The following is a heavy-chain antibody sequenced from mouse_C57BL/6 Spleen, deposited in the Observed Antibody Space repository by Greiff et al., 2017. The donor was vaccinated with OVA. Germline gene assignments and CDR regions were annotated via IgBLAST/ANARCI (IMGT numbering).Heavy chain of an antibody. Sequence: EVQRVESGGGLVKPGGSLKLSCAASGFTFSDYGIHWVRQAPEKGLEWVAYISSGSSTIYYADTVKGRFTVSRDNAKNTLFLQMTSLRSEDTAMYYCAREGSWGQGTLVTVSA. CDR2: ISSGSSTI. CDR3: AREGS. V-gene: IGHV5-17*01. CDR1: GFTFSDYG. J-gene: IGHJ3*01.